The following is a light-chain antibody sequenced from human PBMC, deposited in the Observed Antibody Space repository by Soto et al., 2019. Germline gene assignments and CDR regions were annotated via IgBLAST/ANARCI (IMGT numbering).Light chain of an antibody. J-gene: IGKJ1*01. CDR3: QQRYNWPRT. V-gene: IGKV3-11*01. CDR1: QSVSSY. Sequence: IVLTHSPSPLSLSPGERATLSCRASQSVSSYLAWYQQMPGQAPRLLIYDASNRATGVPARFSGSGSETDFTLTISSLEPEDFAVYYCQQRYNWPRTFGQGTKVDI. CDR2: DAS.